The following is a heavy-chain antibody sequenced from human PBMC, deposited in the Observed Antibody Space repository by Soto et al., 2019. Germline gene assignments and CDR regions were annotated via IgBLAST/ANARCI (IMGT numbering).Heavy chain of an antibody. CDR2: IYYSGST. D-gene: IGHD3-9*01. Sequence: SETLSLTCSVSGGSISSVGHYWTWIRQQPGKGLEWIGYIYYSGSTDYNPSLKSRVTMSVDTSKNQFSLKLSSVTAADTAVYYCAREQEERYFDSTYVHYYYYYGMDVWGQGTTVTVSS. J-gene: IGHJ6*02. CDR1: GGSISSVGHY. CDR3: AREQEERYFDSTYVHYYYYYGMDV. V-gene: IGHV4-31*03.